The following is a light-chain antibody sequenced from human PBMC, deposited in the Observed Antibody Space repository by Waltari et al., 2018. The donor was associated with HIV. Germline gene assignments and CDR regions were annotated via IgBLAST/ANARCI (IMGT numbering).Light chain of an antibody. CDR2: DVT. V-gene: IGLV2-14*01. J-gene: IGLJ3*02. CDR1: SSDIGSYNY. CDR3: TSFTSSSAWV. Sequence: QSALTQPASVSGSLGQSITFSCTGTSSDIGSYNYVSWYQHHPGKAPTIIIYDVTNRPSGVSNCFSGYQSGNTASLTIAGLQAEDEADYYCTSFTSSSAWVFGGGTMLTVL.